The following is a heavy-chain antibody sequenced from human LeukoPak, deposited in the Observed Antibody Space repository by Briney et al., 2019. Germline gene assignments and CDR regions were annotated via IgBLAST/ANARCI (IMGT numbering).Heavy chain of an antibody. Sequence: ASVKVSCKASGYTFTSYGISWVRQAPGQGLEWMGWISAYNGNTNYAQKFQGRVTMTRDTSISTAYMELSRLRSDDTAVYYCARDLAAPGDYWGQGTLVTVSS. CDR2: ISAYNGNT. CDR1: GYTFTSYG. J-gene: IGHJ4*02. D-gene: IGHD6-25*01. V-gene: IGHV1-18*01. CDR3: ARDLAAPGDY.